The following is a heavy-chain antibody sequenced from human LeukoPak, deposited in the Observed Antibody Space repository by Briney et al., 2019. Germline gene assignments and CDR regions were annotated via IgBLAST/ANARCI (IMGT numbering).Heavy chain of an antibody. Sequence: SQTLSLTCTVSGGSISSGDYYWSWIRQPPGKGLEWIGYIYYSGSTYYNPSLKSRVTISVDTSKNQFSLKLSSVTAADTAVYYCARGRVMITFGGIYLFDYWGQGTLVTVSS. CDR2: IYYSGST. D-gene: IGHD3-16*01. CDR3: ARGRVMITFGGIYLFDY. J-gene: IGHJ4*02. CDR1: GGSISSGDYY. V-gene: IGHV4-30-4*01.